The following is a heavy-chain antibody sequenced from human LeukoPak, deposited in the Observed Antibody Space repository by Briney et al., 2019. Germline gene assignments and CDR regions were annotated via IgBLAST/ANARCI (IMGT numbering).Heavy chain of an antibody. Sequence: PSETLSLTCAVYGGSFSYYYWSWIRQPPGKTLEWIGEINHSGSTNYNPSLKSRGTISVDTSKNQFSLKLSSVTAADTAVYYCAIRKYYDILTGYRKIPTSGFDPWGQGTLVTVSS. CDR3: AIRKYYDILTGYRKIPTSGFDP. CDR1: GGSFSYYY. V-gene: IGHV4-34*01. D-gene: IGHD3-9*01. J-gene: IGHJ5*02. CDR2: INHSGST.